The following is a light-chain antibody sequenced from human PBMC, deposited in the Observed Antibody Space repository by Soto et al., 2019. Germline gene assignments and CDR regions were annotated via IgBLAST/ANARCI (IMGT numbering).Light chain of an antibody. V-gene: IGKV1-9*01. Sequence: DIQLTQSPSFLSASVGGRVTITCLASQGINRFLAWYQQKPGKAPKLLIYAASTLQSGVPSRFSGSGSGTEFTLTISSLQPEDFAAYYCQQLKSNLITFGQGTRLEI. J-gene: IGKJ5*01. CDR3: QQLKSNLIT. CDR1: QGINRF. CDR2: AAS.